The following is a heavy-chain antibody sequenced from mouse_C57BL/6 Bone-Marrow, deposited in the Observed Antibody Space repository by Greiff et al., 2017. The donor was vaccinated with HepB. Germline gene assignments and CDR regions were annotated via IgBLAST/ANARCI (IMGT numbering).Heavy chain of an antibody. Sequence: QVQLKQPGAELVRPGTSVKLSCKASGYTFTSYWMHWVKQRPGQGLEWIGVIDPSDSYTNYNQKFKGKATLTVDTSSSTAYMQLSSLTSEDSAVYYCARSGLLLDYWGQGTTLTVSS. V-gene: IGHV1-59*01. CDR3: ARSGLLLDY. D-gene: IGHD2-3*01. J-gene: IGHJ2*01. CDR1: GYTFTSYW. CDR2: IDPSDSYT.